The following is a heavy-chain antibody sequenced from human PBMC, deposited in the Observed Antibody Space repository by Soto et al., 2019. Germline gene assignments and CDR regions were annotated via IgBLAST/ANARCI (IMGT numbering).Heavy chain of an antibody. CDR3: ARAYCSGGSCYPFDY. CDR1: GFTFSTYS. D-gene: IGHD2-15*01. V-gene: IGHV3-21*01. CDR2: ISSGSSYI. J-gene: IGHJ4*02. Sequence: EVQLVESGGGLVKPGGSLRLSCAASGFTFSTYSMNWVRQAPGKGLEWVSSISSGSSYIYYADSVKGRFTISRDNAKNSLYLQMNSLRAEDTAVYYCARAYCSGGSCYPFDYWGQGTLVAVSS.